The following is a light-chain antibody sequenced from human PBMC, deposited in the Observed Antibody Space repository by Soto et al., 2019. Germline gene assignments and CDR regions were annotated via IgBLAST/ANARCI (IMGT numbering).Light chain of an antibody. CDR1: HDIGNS. J-gene: IGKJ3*01. Sequence: DIRMTQSPPSLSASVGDRVTITCQASHDIGNSLNWYQDKPGQPPKLVIYDAYNLETGVPSTFSGNGYGTDFTFTISSLRPEDIATYYCQKSDHLPLFGPGTRVDMK. V-gene: IGKV1-33*01. CDR3: QKSDHLPL. CDR2: DAY.